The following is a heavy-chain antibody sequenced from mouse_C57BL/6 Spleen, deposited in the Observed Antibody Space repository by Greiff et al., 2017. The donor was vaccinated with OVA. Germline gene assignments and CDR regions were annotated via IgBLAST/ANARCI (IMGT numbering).Heavy chain of an antibody. Sequence: DVKLQESGPGLVKPSQSLSLTCSVTGYSITSGYYWNWIRQFPGNKLEWMGYISYDGSNNYNPSLKNRISITRDTSKNQFFLKLNSVTTEDTATYYCARDDWDGYFDYWGQGTTLTVSS. CDR2: ISYDGSN. CDR1: GYSITSGYY. D-gene: IGHD4-1*01. V-gene: IGHV3-6*01. J-gene: IGHJ2*01. CDR3: ARDDWDGYFDY.